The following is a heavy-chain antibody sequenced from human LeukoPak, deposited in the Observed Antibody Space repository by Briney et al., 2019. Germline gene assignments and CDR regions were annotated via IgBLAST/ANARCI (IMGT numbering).Heavy chain of an antibody. CDR2: IKSKTDGGTT. V-gene: IGHV3-15*05. CDR1: GFTFNDAW. D-gene: IGHD3-10*01. Sequence: PGGSLRLSCAASGFTFNDAWMSWVRQAPGKGLEWVGRIKSKTDGGTTDYAAPVKGRFTISRDDSKNTLYLQMNSLKTEDTAVYYCATLLLWLGESIYWGQGTLVTVSS. J-gene: IGHJ4*02. CDR3: ATLLLWLGESIY.